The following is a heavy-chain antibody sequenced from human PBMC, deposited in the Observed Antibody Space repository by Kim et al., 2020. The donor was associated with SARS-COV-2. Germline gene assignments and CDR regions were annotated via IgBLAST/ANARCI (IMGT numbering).Heavy chain of an antibody. CDR1: GFTFSSYC. J-gene: IGHJ5*02. CDR2: IKQDGSEK. D-gene: IGHD5-18*01. CDR3: ASEGYSYGTSP. Sequence: GGSLRLSCAASGFTFSSYCMSWVRQAPGKGLEWVANIKQDGSEKYYVDSVKGRFTISRDNAKNSLYLQMNSLRAEDTAVYYCASEGYSYGTSPWGQGTLVTVSS. V-gene: IGHV3-7*01.